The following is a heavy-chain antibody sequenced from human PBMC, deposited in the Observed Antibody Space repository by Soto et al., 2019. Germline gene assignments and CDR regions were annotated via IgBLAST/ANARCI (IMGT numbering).Heavy chain of an antibody. CDR3: ATGPFRFLEGTQSYNWFDP. D-gene: IGHD3-3*01. CDR1: GGTFSSYA. J-gene: IGHJ5*02. Sequence: QVQLVQSGTEEKRPGSSVNVSCKASGGTFSSYAVSWVRQAPGQGLEWMGGIIPMFGTANYAPNFQDRVTITADASTSIAYMDLSRLRSEDTAVYYCATGPFRFLEGTQSYNWFDPWGQGTLVIVTS. CDR2: IIPMFGTA. V-gene: IGHV1-69*12.